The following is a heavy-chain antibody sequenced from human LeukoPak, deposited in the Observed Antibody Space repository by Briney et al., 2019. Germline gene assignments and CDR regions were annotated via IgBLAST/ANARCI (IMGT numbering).Heavy chain of an antibody. Sequence: GGSLRLSCAAAGFTFSDYWMHWVRQAPGKGLVWVSRINSDGSYASYADSVQGRFTISRDNAKNTLYLQINSLRVEDTAFYYCARWGPGYRRDFDYWGQGTLVTVSS. D-gene: IGHD5-24*01. CDR1: GFTFSDYW. V-gene: IGHV3-74*01. J-gene: IGHJ4*02. CDR2: INSDGSYA. CDR3: ARWGPGYRRDFDY.